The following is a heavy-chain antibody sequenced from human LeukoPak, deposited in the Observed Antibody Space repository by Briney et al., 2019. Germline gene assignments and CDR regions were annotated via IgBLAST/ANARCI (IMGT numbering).Heavy chain of an antibody. J-gene: IGHJ4*02. D-gene: IGHD6-19*01. CDR1: GFIFSDYS. Sequence: GVSLRLSCAASGFIFSDYSMDWVRQAPGRGLEWVSYISSSSSTIYYADSVKGRFTISRDNAKKSLYLQMNSLREEDTAVYYCAKNGAVAGTCDYWGQGILVTVSS. V-gene: IGHV3-48*02. CDR2: ISSSSSTI. CDR3: AKNGAVAGTCDY.